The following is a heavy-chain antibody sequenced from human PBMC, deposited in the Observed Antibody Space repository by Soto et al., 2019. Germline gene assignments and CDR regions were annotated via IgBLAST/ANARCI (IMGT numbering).Heavy chain of an antibody. J-gene: IGHJ4*02. V-gene: IGHV3-23*01. CDR2: ISGSGGST. CDR3: ARGAYYDSSSWIDFDY. D-gene: IGHD3-22*01. CDR1: GFTFSSYA. Sequence: EVQLLESGGGLVQPGGSLRLSCAASGFTFSSYAMSWVRQAPGKGLEWVSAISGSGGSTYYADSVKGRFTISRDNSKNTLYLQMNSLRAEDTAVYYCARGAYYDSSSWIDFDYWGQGTLVTVSS.